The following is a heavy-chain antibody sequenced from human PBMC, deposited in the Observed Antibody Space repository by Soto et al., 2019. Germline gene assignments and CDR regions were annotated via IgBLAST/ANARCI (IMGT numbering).Heavy chain of an antibody. CDR2: ITGSGDRA. V-gene: IGHV3-23*01. CDR3: GKDWAGIAVAGIDY. CDR1: GFRFSSYS. J-gene: IGHJ4*02. D-gene: IGHD6-19*01. Sequence: EVQLLESGGALVQPGGSLRLSCVGSGFRFSSYSMTWFRQAPGKGLEWVSAITGSGDRAYSADSVRGRFTISRDNSKNTLYLQMNSLRAEDTAVYYCGKDWAGIAVAGIDYWGQGTLVTVSS.